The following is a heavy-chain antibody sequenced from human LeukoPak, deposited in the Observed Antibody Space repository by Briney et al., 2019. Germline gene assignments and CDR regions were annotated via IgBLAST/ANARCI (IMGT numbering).Heavy chain of an antibody. CDR2: IYYSGST. CDR3: ARDVTYYYDSSGYGHWFDP. V-gene: IGHV4-59*01. D-gene: IGHD3-22*01. Sequence: SETLSLTCTVSGGSISSYYWSWIRQPPGKGLEWIGYIYYSGSTNYNPSLKSRVTISVDTSKNQLSLKLSSVTAADTAVYYCARDVTYYYDSSGYGHWFDPWGQGTLVTVSS. CDR1: GGSISSYY. J-gene: IGHJ5*02.